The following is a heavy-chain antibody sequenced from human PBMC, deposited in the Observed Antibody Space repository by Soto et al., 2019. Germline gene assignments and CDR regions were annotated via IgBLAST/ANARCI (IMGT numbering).Heavy chain of an antibody. V-gene: IGHV3-7*01. D-gene: IGHD2-2*01. CDR3: ARDPAHVAMDY. Sequence: EVQLVESGGGLVQPGGSLRLDCAASGLTFSASYMSWVRQAPGKGLEWVAIINGDGSQQTYVDSVKGRFTISRDNAKNSLFLQMSSLRVEDTAVYYCARDPAHVAMDYWGQGTLVTVSS. J-gene: IGHJ4*02. CDR1: GLTFSASY. CDR2: INGDGSQQ.